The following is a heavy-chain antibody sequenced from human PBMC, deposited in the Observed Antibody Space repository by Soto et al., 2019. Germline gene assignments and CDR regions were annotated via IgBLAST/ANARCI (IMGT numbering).Heavy chain of an antibody. CDR2: ISSSSSYI. CDR3: AREISWYFDY. V-gene: IGHV3-21*01. J-gene: IGHJ4*02. D-gene: IGHD6-13*01. CDR1: GFTFSSYS. Sequence: PGGSLRLSCAAPGFTFSSYSMNWVRQAPGKGLEWVSSISSSSSYIYYADSVKGRFTISRDNAKNSLYLQMNSLRAEDTAVYYCAREISWYFDYWGQGTLVTVSS.